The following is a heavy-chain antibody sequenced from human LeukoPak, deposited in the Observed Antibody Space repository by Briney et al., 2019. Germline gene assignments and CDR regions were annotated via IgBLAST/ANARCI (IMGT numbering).Heavy chain of an antibody. CDR1: GGSISSGGYY. CDR3: ARQRGRFLEWLFFDY. J-gene: IGHJ4*02. D-gene: IGHD3-3*01. CDR2: IYYSGST. Sequence: PSETLSLTCTVSGGSISSGGYYWSWIRQHPGKGLEWIGYIYYSGSTYYNPSLKSRVTISVDTSKNQFSLKLSSVTAADTAVYYCARQRGRFLEWLFFDYWGQGTLVTVSS. V-gene: IGHV4-31*03.